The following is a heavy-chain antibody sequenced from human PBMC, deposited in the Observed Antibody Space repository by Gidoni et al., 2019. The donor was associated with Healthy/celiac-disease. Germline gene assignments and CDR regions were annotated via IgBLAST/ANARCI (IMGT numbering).Heavy chain of an antibody. CDR3: AKIRAALRTPFDY. J-gene: IGHJ4*02. Sequence: EVQLLESGGGLVQPGGSLRLSCAASGFTFSSYAMRWVRQAPGKGLEWVSAISGSGGSTYYADSVKGRFTISRDNSKNTLYLQMNSLRAEDTAVYYCAKIRAALRTPFDYWGQGTLVTVSS. V-gene: IGHV3-23*01. D-gene: IGHD6-13*01. CDR1: GFTFSSYA. CDR2: ISGSGGST.